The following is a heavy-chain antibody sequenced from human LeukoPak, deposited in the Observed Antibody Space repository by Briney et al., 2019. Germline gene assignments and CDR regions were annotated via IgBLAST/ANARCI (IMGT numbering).Heavy chain of an antibody. CDR1: GFTVSSNY. CDR2: IYSGGST. J-gene: IGHJ4*02. V-gene: IGHV3-53*01. CDR3: ARLLTYYDCWSGYRPSYFDY. D-gene: IGHD3-3*01. Sequence: GGSLRLSCAASGFTVSSNYMSWVRQAPGKGLEWVSVIYSGGSTYYADSVKGRFTISRDNSKNTLYLQMNSLRAEDTAVYYCARLLTYYDCWSGYRPSYFDYWGQGTLVTVSS.